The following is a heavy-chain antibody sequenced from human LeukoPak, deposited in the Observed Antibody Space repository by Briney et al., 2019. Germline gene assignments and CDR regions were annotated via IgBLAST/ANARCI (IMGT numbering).Heavy chain of an antibody. CDR2: IIPIFGTA. CDR3: AILIMTTVTTRTRVNWFDP. CDR1: GGTFSSYT. V-gene: IGHV1-69*13. D-gene: IGHD4-11*01. Sequence: SVKVSCKASGGTFSSYTISWVRQAPGQGLEWMGGIIPIFGTANYAQKFQGRVTITADESTSTAYMELSSLRSEDTAVYYCAILIMTTVTTRTRVNWFDPWGQGTLVTVSS. J-gene: IGHJ5*02.